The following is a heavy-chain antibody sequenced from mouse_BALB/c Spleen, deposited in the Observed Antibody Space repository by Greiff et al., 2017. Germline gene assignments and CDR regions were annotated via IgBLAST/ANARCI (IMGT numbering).Heavy chain of an antibody. J-gene: IGHJ2*01. CDR1: GYTFTDYV. Sequence: VQLQQSGPELVKPGASVKMSCKASGYTFTDYVVSWVKQRTGQGLEWIGVIYPGSGSTYYNEKFKGMTTLNADKSSNTAYMQLSSLTSEDSAVYFCARGSLYYFDYWGQGTTLTVSA. V-gene: IGHV1-77*01. CDR3: ARGSLYYFDY. CDR2: IYPGSGST.